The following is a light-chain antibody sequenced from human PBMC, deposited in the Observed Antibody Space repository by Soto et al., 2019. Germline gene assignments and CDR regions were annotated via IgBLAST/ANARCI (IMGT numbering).Light chain of an antibody. CDR2: GAS. CDR1: QSVSSSY. V-gene: IGKV3-20*01. CDR3: QQYDSSPPGT. J-gene: IGKJ1*01. Sequence: EIVMTQSPATLSVSPGERATLSCRASQSVSSSYLAWYQQKPGQAPRLLIYGASSRATGIPDRSSGSGSGTDFTLTISRQEPEDFAVYYCQQYDSSPPGTFGQGTKVDIK.